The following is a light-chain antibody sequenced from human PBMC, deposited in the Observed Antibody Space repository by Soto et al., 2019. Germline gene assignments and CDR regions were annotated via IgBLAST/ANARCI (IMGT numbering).Light chain of an antibody. CDR2: QDA. Sequence: SYELTQTPSVCVSPGQPATITCSGDRLGDMYASWYQQKPGQSPLLVIYQDAKRPSGIPERFSGSKSGNTATMTISGTQAMDEADYYCQAWDSSTVAFGGGTKLTVL. CDR1: RLGDMY. J-gene: IGLJ2*01. V-gene: IGLV3-1*01. CDR3: QAWDSSTVA.